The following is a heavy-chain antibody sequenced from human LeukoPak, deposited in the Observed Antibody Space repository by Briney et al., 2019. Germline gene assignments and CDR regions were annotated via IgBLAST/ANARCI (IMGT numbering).Heavy chain of an antibody. D-gene: IGHD3-10*01. V-gene: IGHV4-38-2*02. CDR3: ARDPLWFGEYYAFDI. CDR2: LYYRGST. J-gene: IGHJ3*02. CDR1: GYSISSGYY. Sequence: SETLSLTCTVSGYSISSGYYWGWIRQPPGKGLEWIGSLYYRGSTYYNPSLKSRVTISVDTSKNQFSLKLSSVTAADTAVYYCARDPLWFGEYYAFDIWGQGTMVTVSS.